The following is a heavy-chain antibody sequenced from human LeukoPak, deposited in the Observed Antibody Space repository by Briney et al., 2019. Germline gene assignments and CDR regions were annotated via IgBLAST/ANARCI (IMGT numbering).Heavy chain of an antibody. V-gene: IGHV4-4*07. CDR2: IYTSGST. Sequence: WETLSLTCTVSGGSISSYYWSWIRQPAGKGLEWIGRIYTSGSTNYNPSLKSRVTMSVDTSKNQFSLKLSSVTAADTAVYYCARGPPRWELHWFDPWGQGTLVTVSS. J-gene: IGHJ5*02. CDR1: GGSISSYY. CDR3: ARGPPRWELHWFDP. D-gene: IGHD1-26*01.